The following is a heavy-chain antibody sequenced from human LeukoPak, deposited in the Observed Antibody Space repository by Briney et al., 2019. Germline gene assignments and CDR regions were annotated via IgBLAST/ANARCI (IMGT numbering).Heavy chain of an antibody. CDR1: GGSISSSNW. CDR2: IYHSGST. J-gene: IGHJ6*03. CDR3: AREGGRRGYYFMDV. V-gene: IGHV4-4*02. D-gene: IGHD3-10*01. Sequence: PSETLSLTCAVSGGSISSSNWWSWVRQPPGKGLEWIGEIYHSGSTNYNPSLKSRVTLSVDTSRNQFSLKVSSVTAADTAVYYCAREGGRRGYYFMDVWGKGTTVTISS.